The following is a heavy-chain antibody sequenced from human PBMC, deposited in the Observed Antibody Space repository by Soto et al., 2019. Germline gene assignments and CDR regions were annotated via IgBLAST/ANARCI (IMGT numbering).Heavy chain of an antibody. D-gene: IGHD3-3*01. Sequence: GGSLRLSCAASGFTFSSYGMRWVRQAPGKGLEWVAVIWYDGSNKYYADSVKGRFTISRDNSKNTLYLQMNSLRAEDTAVYYCARDLGFLEWLLMDYWGQGTLVTVSS. CDR2: IWYDGSNK. V-gene: IGHV3-33*01. J-gene: IGHJ4*02. CDR1: GFTFSSYG. CDR3: ARDLGFLEWLLMDY.